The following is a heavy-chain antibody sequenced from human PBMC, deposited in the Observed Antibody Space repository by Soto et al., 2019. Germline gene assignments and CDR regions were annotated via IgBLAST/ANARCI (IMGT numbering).Heavy chain of an antibody. CDR2: INPNSGGT. V-gene: IGHV1-2*02. D-gene: IGHD2-2*01. CDR3: AIPTTYCSSTSCYYDAFDI. Sequence: ASVKVSCKASGYTFTGYYMHWVRQAPGQGLEWMGWINPNSGGTNYAQKFQGRVTMTRDTSISTAYMELSRLRSDDTAVYYCAIPTTYCSSTSCYYDAFDIWGQGTMVTISS. CDR1: GYTFTGYY. J-gene: IGHJ3*02.